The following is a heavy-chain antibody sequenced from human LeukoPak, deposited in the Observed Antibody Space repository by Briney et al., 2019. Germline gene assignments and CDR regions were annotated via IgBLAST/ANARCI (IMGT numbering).Heavy chain of an antibody. J-gene: IGHJ5*02. D-gene: IGHD4-11*01. CDR3: ARDRATVTNDYWFDP. Sequence: SETLSLTCTVSGDSIRSDHWSWIRQPPGKGLGWIGYIHYSGNTKYNPSLKSRVTVSLDTSKKQFSLRLSSVTAADTAVYYCARDRATVTNDYWFDPWGQGTLVTVSS. CDR1: GDSIRSDH. CDR2: IHYSGNT. V-gene: IGHV4-59*01.